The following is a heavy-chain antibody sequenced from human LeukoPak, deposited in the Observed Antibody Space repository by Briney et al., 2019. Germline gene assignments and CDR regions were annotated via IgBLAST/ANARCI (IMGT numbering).Heavy chain of an antibody. CDR3: SRDPRNNDY. CDR2: ISGSASDV. CDR1: GFTFSDSY. Sequence: GGSLRLSCAASGFTFSDSYMTWIRQAPGKGLELLSYISGSASDVNYIDSVRGRFTISRDNAKNSLYLHMNSLTVEDTAVYYCSRDPRNNDYWGQGTLVTVSS. J-gene: IGHJ4*02. V-gene: IGHV3-11*01.